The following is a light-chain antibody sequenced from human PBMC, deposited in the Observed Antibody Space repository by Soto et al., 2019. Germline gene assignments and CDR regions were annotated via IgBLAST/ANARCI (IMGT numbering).Light chain of an antibody. Sequence: DIQMTQSPSSVSASLGDRVTITCRASQDIGRRLAWFQQKPGKAPKYLIQAASSLQGGVPSTFSGSGSGTDFTLTINTLHPEDFATYYCLQVYSFPRTFGQGTKVDIK. CDR2: AAS. V-gene: IGKV1-12*01. CDR3: LQVYSFPRT. CDR1: QDIGRR. J-gene: IGKJ1*01.